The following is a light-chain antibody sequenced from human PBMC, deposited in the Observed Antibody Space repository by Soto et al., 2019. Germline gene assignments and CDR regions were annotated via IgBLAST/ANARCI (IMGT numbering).Light chain of an antibody. Sequence: AIRMTQSPSSFSASTGDRASITCRATQDIGTYLARYQQIPGKAPKLLIYDASTLQTGVPSRSRGSGSGTDFTFTISRLQPEDIATYYCQQYENLPTFGQGTRLEIK. CDR2: DAS. CDR3: QQYENLPT. CDR1: QDIGTY. J-gene: IGKJ5*01. V-gene: IGKV1-8*01.